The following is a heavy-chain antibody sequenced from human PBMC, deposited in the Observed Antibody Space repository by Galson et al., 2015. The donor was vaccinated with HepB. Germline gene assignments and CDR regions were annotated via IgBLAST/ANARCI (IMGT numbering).Heavy chain of an antibody. J-gene: IGHJ4*02. V-gene: IGHV3-30*18. Sequence: SLRLSCAASGFTFSSYGMHWVRQAPGKGLEWVAVISYDGSNKYYADSVKGRFTISRDNSKNTLYLQMNSLRAEDTAVYYCAKEDCGGGSCYSRELFDYWGQGTLVTVSS. CDR1: GFTFSSYG. CDR3: AKEDCGGGSCYSRELFDY. D-gene: IGHD2-15*01. CDR2: ISYDGSNK.